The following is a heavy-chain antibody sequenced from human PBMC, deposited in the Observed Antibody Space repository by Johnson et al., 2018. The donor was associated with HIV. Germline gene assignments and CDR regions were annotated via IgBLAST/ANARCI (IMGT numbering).Heavy chain of an antibody. CDR1: GITVSSNY. CDR3: ARDHGQLWLLPAFDI. CDR2: IFTVGDV. J-gene: IGHJ3*02. Sequence: MLLVESGGGLAQPGGSLRLSCAASGITVSSNYMSWVRQAPGKGLEWVSVIFTVGDVYYADSVKGRFTISRDNSKNTLYLQMNSLRVEDTAVYYCARDHGQLWLLPAFDIWGQGTMVTVSS. D-gene: IGHD5-18*01. V-gene: IGHV3-66*02.